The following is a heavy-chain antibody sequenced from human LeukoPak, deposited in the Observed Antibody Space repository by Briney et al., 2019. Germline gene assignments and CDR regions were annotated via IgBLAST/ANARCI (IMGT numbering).Heavy chain of an antibody. D-gene: IGHD6-19*01. CDR1: GFTFDDYA. Sequence: PGGSLRLSCAASGFTFDDYAMHWVRQAPGKGLEWVSGINWNTNSIKYADSVKGRFTISRDNAKNSLYLQMNSLRAEDTAFYYCAKGSSGWSTDAFDIWGQGTMVTVYS. V-gene: IGHV3-9*01. CDR2: INWNTNSI. CDR3: AKGSSGWSTDAFDI. J-gene: IGHJ3*02.